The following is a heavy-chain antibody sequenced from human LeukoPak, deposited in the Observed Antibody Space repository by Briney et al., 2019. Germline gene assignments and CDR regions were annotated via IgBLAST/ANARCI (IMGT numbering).Heavy chain of an antibody. CDR1: GDSVSSDSAA. Sequence: SQTLSLTCAISGDSVSSDSAAWNWIRQSPSRGFEWLGRTYYRSKWYNDYAVSVKSRITINPDTSKNQFSLQLNSVTPEDTAVYYCARGDGSGRGGAYYYYYYGMDVWGQGTTVTVSS. CDR3: ARGDGSGRGGAYYYYYYGMDV. CDR2: TYYRSKWYN. D-gene: IGHD3-10*01. J-gene: IGHJ6*02. V-gene: IGHV6-1*01.